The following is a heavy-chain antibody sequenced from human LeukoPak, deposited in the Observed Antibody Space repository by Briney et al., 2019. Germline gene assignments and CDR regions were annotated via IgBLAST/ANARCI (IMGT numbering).Heavy chain of an antibody. Sequence: GGSLRLSCAASGFTFSSYGVHWVRQAPGKGLEWVAVISYDGSNKYYADSVKGRFTISRDNSKNTLYLQMNSLRAEDTAVYYCAKDRYSSGWLPDYWGQGTLVTVSS. CDR2: ISYDGSNK. J-gene: IGHJ4*02. CDR1: GFTFSSYG. D-gene: IGHD6-19*01. V-gene: IGHV3-30*18. CDR3: AKDRYSSGWLPDY.